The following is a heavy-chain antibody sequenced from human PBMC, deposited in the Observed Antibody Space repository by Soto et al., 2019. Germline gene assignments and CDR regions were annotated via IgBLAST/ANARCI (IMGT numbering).Heavy chain of an antibody. Sequence: GASVKVSCKDSGYTFTSYGISWVRQAKEQGLEWMGWISAYNGNTNYAQKLQGRVTMTTDTSTSTAYMELRSLRSDDTAVYYCAGVLPAGGDILTGYYLDYFDYWGQGTLVTVPQ. CDR2: ISAYNGNT. D-gene: IGHD3-9*01. CDR3: AGVLPAGGDILTGYYLDYFDY. CDR1: GYTFTSYG. J-gene: IGHJ4*02. V-gene: IGHV1-18*01.